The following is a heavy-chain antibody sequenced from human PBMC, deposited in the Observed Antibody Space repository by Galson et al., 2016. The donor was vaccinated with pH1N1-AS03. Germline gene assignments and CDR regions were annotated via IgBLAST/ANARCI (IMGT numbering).Heavy chain of an antibody. CDR1: GGSITSGTYY. J-gene: IGHJ1*01. Sequence: TLSLTCTVSGGSITSGTYYWTWIRRPAGKSLEWFGRVSTSGTTIYNPSLRSRVIISLDTSKNQFSLRLNSVTAADTAVYYCAKEATVPLWGQGTLVTVSS. CDR2: VSTSGTT. V-gene: IGHV4-61*02. CDR3: AKEATVPL.